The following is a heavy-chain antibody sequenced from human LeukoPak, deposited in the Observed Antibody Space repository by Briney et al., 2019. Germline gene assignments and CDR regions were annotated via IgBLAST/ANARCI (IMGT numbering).Heavy chain of an antibody. CDR1: GYTFTGYY. D-gene: IGHD6-6*01. CDR2: ISPNSGGT. CDR3: ARDRPVPRSFFDY. J-gene: IGHJ4*02. Sequence: ASVKVSCKASGYTFTGYYMHWVRQAPGQGHEWMGWISPNSGGTNYAQKFQGRVTMTRDTSISTAYMELSRLRSDDTAVYYCARDRPVPRSFFDYWGQGTLVTVSS. V-gene: IGHV1-2*02.